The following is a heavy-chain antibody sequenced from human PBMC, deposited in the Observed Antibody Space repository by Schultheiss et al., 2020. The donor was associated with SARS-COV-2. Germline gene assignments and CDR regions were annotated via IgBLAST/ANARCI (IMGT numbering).Heavy chain of an antibody. Sequence: GESLKISCVASGFIFSDYAMHWVRQSPGKGLEWVASISGSGRNTNYADSVWGRFTVSRDNSKNTVYLQMNSLRGDDTAVYYCAKSTAEAGLQSFDSWGQGNPVTVSS. J-gene: IGHJ4*02. CDR3: AKSTAEAGLQSFDS. CDR1: GFIFSDYA. D-gene: IGHD6-13*01. V-gene: IGHV3-23*01. CDR2: ISGSGRNT.